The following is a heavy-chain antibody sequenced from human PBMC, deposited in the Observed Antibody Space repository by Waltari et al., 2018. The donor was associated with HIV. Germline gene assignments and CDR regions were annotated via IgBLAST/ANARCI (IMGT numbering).Heavy chain of an antibody. CDR1: GGSIGSDNYY. V-gene: IGHV4-39*01. J-gene: IGHJ4*02. Sequence: QLQLQESGPGLVKPSETQSLTCTVSGGSIGSDNYYWGWIRQPPGKGLEWIGHIYHSGSTHYNPSLKSRVTISVATSKNQFSLKLSSVTAADTAVYYCARHQQLVQSLYYFDLWGQGTLVSVSS. CDR3: ARHQQLVQSLYYFDL. CDR2: IYHSGST. D-gene: IGHD6-6*01.